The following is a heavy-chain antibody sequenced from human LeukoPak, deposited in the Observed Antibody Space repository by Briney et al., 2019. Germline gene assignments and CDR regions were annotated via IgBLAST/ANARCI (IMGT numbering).Heavy chain of an antibody. V-gene: IGHV4-34*01. J-gene: IGHJ4*02. D-gene: IGHD3-10*01. CDR3: ARTDVVRGVITEY. CDR1: GGSFSEHY. Sequence: TSSETLSLTCAVYGGSFSEHYWNWIRQPPGKGLEWIGEIKHSGGTNYKPSLKSRLTISEDTSKRQFSLKLTSVTAADTAVYYCARTDVVRGVITEYWGQGTLVTVSS. CDR2: IKHSGGT.